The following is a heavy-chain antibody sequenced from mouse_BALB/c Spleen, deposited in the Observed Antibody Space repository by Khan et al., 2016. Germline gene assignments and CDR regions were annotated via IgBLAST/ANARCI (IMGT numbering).Heavy chain of an antibody. V-gene: IGHV9-3-1*01. Sequence: QIQLVQSGPELKKPGKTVKISCKASGYTFTNYGMNWVKQAPGKGLKWMGWINTYSGESTYADDFKGRFAFYLETSANTAYLQINNPKNEDAATYFCARYRYYYGSSRYFDVWGAGTTVTVSS. CDR1: GYTFTNYG. CDR3: ARYRYYYGSSRYFDV. J-gene: IGHJ1*01. CDR2: INTYSGES. D-gene: IGHD1-1*01.